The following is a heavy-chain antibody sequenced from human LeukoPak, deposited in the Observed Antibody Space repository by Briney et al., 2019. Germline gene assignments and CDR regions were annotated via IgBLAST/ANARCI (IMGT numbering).Heavy chain of an antibody. Sequence: GGSLKLSCAASGFTFSGSAMHWVRQAPGKGPEWVGRIRSKANSYATANAASVTGRFTISRDDSKNTAYLQMNSLKTEDTAVYYCTRSTDYSGSYYGHDYWGQGTLVTVSS. CDR1: GFTFSGSA. CDR3: TRSTDYSGSYYGHDY. D-gene: IGHD1-26*01. V-gene: IGHV3-73*01. CDR2: IRSKANSYAT. J-gene: IGHJ4*02.